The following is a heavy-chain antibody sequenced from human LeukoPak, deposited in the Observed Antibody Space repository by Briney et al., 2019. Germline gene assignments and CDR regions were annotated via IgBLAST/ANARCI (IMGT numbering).Heavy chain of an antibody. J-gene: IGHJ4*02. Sequence: GATLRLSCAASGFTFSSYWMSWVRQAPGKGLEWMANIKEDGCEKYYVDSVKGRFTISRDNAENSLYLQMNSLRAEDTAVYYCATSRDFCFDYWGLGTLVTVSS. V-gene: IGHV3-7*02. CDR1: GFTFSSYW. CDR3: ATSRDFCFDY. CDR2: IKEDGCEK. D-gene: IGHD3-3*01.